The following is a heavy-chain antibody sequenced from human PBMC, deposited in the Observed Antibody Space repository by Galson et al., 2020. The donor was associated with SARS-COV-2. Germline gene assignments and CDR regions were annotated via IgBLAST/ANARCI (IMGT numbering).Heavy chain of an antibody. V-gene: IGHV4-59*08. CDR1: GDYITSNY. CDR2: IHHTASF. CDR3: ARHINYDTEGYQASFDM. D-gene: IGHD3-22*01. J-gene: IGHJ3*02. Sequence: SETLSLTCTVSGDYITSNYWSWIRQPPGKALEWTGYIHHTASFNYNPSIATPVTMSLDTSKSQFSLKLTSVTAADTAVYYCARHINYDTEGYQASFDMWGQGTKVTAS.